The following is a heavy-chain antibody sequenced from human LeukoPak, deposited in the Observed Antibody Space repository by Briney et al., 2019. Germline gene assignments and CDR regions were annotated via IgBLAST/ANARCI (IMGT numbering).Heavy chain of an antibody. D-gene: IGHD1-7*01. CDR1: GYTFTGYY. V-gene: IGHV7-4-1*02. Sequence: GASVKVSCKASGYTFTGYYMRWVRQAPGQGLEWMGWINTNTGNPTYAQGFTGRFVFSLDTSVSTAYLQISSLKTEDTAVYYCARGDNWNYGSINYWGQGTLVTVSS. CDR3: ARGDNWNYGSINY. J-gene: IGHJ4*02. CDR2: INTNTGNP.